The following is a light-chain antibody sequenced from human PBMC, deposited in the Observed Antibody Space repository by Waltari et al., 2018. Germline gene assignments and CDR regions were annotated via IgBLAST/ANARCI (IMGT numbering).Light chain of an antibody. CDR3: SSYAGNNKYV. Sequence: QSALTQPPSASGSPGQSVAISCTGTSSDVGAYNFVSWYQQHPGRAPQLILYAVNGRPSGVSDRFSASKSGNPSTLTVSRLQAEAESDFYCSSYAGNNKYVFGTGTKVTVL. CDR1: SSDVGAYNF. J-gene: IGLJ1*01. CDR2: AVN. V-gene: IGLV2-8*01.